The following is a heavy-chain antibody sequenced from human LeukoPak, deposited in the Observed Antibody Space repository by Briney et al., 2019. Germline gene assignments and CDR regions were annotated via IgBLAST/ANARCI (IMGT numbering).Heavy chain of an antibody. CDR2: TYYRAKWYN. D-gene: IGHD3-22*01. J-gene: IGHJ5*02. Sequence: SQTLSLTCAISGDSVSSNSAAWNWIRQSPSRGLEWPGRTYYRAKWYNDYAVSVKSRITINPDTSKNQFSLQLNSVTPEDTAVYYCARGYYYDSSELHPWGQGTLVTVSS. CDR1: GDSVSSNSAA. V-gene: IGHV6-1*01. CDR3: ARGYYYDSSELHP.